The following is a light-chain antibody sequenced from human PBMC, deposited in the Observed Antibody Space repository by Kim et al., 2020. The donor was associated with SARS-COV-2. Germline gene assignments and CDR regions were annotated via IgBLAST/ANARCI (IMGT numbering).Light chain of an antibody. CDR3: SAWDGSLNAWV. CDR1: VNIVDYQG. Sequence: QAATVIRDGNVNIVDYQGAVWLQQHQGHPPRLLSYRGNNRPPGISERFSASRSGNTASLTITLLQPEDEADYYCSAWDGSLNAWVFGGGTQLTVL. V-gene: IGLV10-54*01. J-gene: IGLJ3*02. CDR2: RGN.